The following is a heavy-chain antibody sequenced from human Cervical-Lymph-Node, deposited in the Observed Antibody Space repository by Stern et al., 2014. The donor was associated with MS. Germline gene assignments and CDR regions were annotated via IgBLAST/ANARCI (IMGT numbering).Heavy chain of an antibody. CDR2: IIPIFNAE. J-gene: IGHJ4*02. D-gene: IGHD3-22*01. Sequence: MQLVESGAEVKKPGSSVKVSCKVSGGTFNSHGISWVRQAPGQGLEWVGGIIPIFNAEKYAQKFQGRVSISADELTTTVYMEMSSLRSDDSAVYYCARELSAYYDNSGHSFDYWGQGTLVTVSS. CDR1: GGTFNSHG. CDR3: ARELSAYYDNSGHSFDY. V-gene: IGHV1-69*01.